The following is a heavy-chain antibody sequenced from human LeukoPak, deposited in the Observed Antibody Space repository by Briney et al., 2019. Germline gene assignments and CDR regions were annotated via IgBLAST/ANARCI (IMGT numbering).Heavy chain of an antibody. CDR2: ISRSGST. V-gene: IGHV4-34*01. J-gene: IGHJ4*02. D-gene: IGHD1-26*01. Sequence: PSETLSLTCVVHGGSLSGYYWSWIRQPPGKGLEGIGEISRSGSTSYNPSLESRVTISVDTSKNQFSLRLSSVTAADTAVYYCARGSDMAWELPMTGGQGALVTVSS. CDR1: GGSLSGYY. CDR3: ARGSDMAWELPMT.